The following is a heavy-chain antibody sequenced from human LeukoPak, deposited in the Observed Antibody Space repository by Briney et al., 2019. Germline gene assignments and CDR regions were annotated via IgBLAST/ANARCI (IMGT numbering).Heavy chain of an antibody. Sequence: SVKVSCKASGGTFSSYAISWVRQAPGQGLEWMGGIIPIFGTANYAQKFQGRVTITADESTSTAYMELSSLRSEDTAVYYCARGGLLEGAFDIWGQGTMVTVSS. CDR1: GGTFSSYA. J-gene: IGHJ3*02. CDR2: IIPIFGTA. D-gene: IGHD1-1*01. V-gene: IGHV1-69*13. CDR3: ARGGLLEGAFDI.